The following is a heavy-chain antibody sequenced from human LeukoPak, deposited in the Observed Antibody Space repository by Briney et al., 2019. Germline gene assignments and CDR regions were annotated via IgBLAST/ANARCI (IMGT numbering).Heavy chain of an antibody. CDR2: ISAYNGNT. CDR1: GYTFPSYG. D-gene: IGHD3-10*01. J-gene: IGHJ5*02. V-gene: IGHV1-18*01. CDR3: ARDWVGYYGSASGGDWFDP. Sequence: ASVKVSCKASGYTFPSYGISWVRQAPGQGLEWMGWISAYNGNTNYAQKLQGRVTMTTDTSTSTAYMELRSLRSDDTAVYYCARDWVGYYGSASGGDWFDPWGQGTLVTVSS.